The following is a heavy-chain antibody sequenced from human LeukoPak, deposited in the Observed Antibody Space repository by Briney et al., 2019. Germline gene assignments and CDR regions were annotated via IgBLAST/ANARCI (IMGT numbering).Heavy chain of an antibody. V-gene: IGHV3-23*01. Sequence: GGSLRLSCAASGFTFSSYAMSWVRRAPGKGLEWVSAISGSGGSTYYADSVKGRFTISRDNSKNTLYLQMSSLRAEDTAVYYCAKQVEPTNWFDPWGQGTLVTVSS. CDR3: AKQVEPTNWFDP. J-gene: IGHJ5*02. CDR2: ISGSGGST. CDR1: GFTFSSYA. D-gene: IGHD5-24*01.